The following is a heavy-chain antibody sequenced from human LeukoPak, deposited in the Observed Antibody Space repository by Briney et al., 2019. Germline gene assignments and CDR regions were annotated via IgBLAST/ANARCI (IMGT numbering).Heavy chain of an antibody. Sequence: SVKVSRKASVCTFTSYAIYWVRQAPAQGLGWVGGMNPIFGTANYAQTFQGRVTIPTEESTSTAYMELSSLRSEDTAVYYCARRAIVATPGTKFPWFDYWGQGTLVTVSS. CDR1: VCTFTSYA. CDR3: ARRAIVATPGTKFPWFDY. D-gene: IGHD5-12*01. CDR2: MNPIFGTA. J-gene: IGHJ4*02. V-gene: IGHV1-69*05.